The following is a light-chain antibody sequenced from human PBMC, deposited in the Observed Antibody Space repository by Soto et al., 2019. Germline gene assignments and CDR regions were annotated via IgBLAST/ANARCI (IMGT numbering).Light chain of an antibody. CDR2: KAS. V-gene: IGKV1-5*03. Sequence: DIQMTQSPSTLSASVGDRVTITCRASQSISSWLAWYQQKPGKAPKLLIYKASILESGVPSRFSGSGSGTEFTLTISSLQPDDVSTYYCQQYNTYWTFGQGTKVEIK. CDR1: QSISSW. J-gene: IGKJ1*01. CDR3: QQYNTYWT.